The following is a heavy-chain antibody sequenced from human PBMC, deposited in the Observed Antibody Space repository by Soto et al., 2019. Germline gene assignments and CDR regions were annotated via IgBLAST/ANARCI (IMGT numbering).Heavy chain of an antibody. CDR3: ARDNIVSKGYGMDV. CDR2: IHSSGTF. Sequence: SETLSLTCTVSGAPISNAYWRWIRQAAGKRLEWIGRIHSSGTFNYNPSLKSRVSISRDTSKNQISLKLSSVTAADTAVYYCARDNIVSKGYGMDVWGQGTTVTVSS. D-gene: IGHD5-12*01. J-gene: IGHJ6*02. V-gene: IGHV4-4*07. CDR1: GAPISNAY.